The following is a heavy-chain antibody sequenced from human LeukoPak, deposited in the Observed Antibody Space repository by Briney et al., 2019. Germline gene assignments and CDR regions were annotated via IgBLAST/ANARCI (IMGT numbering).Heavy chain of an antibody. J-gene: IGHJ3*02. D-gene: IGHD3-10*01. V-gene: IGHV1-69*01. CDR2: IIPIFGTA. CDR1: GGTFSSYA. CDR3: ARGPTGLGDAFDI. Sequence: ASVKVSCKASGGTFSSYAISWVRQAPGQGLEWMGGIIPIFGTANYAQKFQGRVTITADESTSTAYMKMSSLRSEDTAVYYCARGPTGLGDAFDIWGQGTMVTVSS.